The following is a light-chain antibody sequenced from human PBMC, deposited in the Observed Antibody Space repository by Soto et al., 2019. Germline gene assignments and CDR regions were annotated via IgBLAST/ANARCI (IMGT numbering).Light chain of an antibody. J-gene: IGKJ4*01. CDR3: QQYNNWPLLT. V-gene: IGKV3D-15*01. CDR2: AAS. Sequence: DIVLTQSPGTLSLSPGERATLSCRASQNVRNTYLAWYQQKAGQAPRLLIYAASSRATGIPARFSGSGSGTEFTLTISSLQSEDFAVYYCQQYNNWPLLTFGGGTKVDIK. CDR1: QNVRNT.